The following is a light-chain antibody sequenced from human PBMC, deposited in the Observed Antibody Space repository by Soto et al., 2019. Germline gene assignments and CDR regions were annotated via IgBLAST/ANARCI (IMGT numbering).Light chain of an antibody. CDR1: QSLTSSY. V-gene: IGKV3-20*01. J-gene: IGKJ1*01. CDR3: QHYGYSLWT. Sequence: EIVLTHSPGTLSFSPLEAATLXFMASQSLTSSYLAWYQQRPGQAPSLLIYGVSSRATGIPDRFSGSGSGTDFTLTITRLEPEDFAVYYCQHYGYSLWTFGQGTKVDIK. CDR2: GVS.